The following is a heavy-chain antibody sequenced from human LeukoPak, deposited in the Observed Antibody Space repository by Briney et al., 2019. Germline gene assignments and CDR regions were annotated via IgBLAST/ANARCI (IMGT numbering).Heavy chain of an antibody. V-gene: IGHV4-34*01. J-gene: IGHJ5*02. D-gene: IGHD3-10*01. CDR2: INHSGST. Sequence: PSETLSLTCAVYGGSFSGYYWSWIRQPPGKGLEWIGEINHSGSTNYNPSLKSRVTISVDTSKNQFSLKLSSVTAADTAVYYCARKRVTMVRGVPLNWFDPWGQGTLVTVSS. CDR1: GGSFSGYY. CDR3: ARKRVTMVRGVPLNWFDP.